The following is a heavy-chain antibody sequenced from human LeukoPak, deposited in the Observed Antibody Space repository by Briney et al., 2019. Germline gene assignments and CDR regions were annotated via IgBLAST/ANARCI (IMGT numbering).Heavy chain of an antibody. J-gene: IGHJ4*02. CDR1: GYTFIGYY. CDR3: ARTSHYVDIAATIPYGIYYFDY. V-gene: IGHV1-2*02. Sequence: ASVKVSCKASGYTFIGYYIHWVRQAPGQGLEWMGWINPNSGGTNYAQKFQGSVTMTRDTSISTVYMELSRLRSDDTAVYYCARTSHYVDIAATIPYGIYYFDYWGQGTLVTVSS. D-gene: IGHD5-12*01. CDR2: INPNSGGT.